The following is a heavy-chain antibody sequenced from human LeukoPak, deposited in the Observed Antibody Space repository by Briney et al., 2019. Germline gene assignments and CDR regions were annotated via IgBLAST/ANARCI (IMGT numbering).Heavy chain of an antibody. CDR3: TRLGSPTGGFDP. D-gene: IGHD1-14*01. J-gene: IGHJ5*02. V-gene: IGHV4-59*08. Sequence: SETLSLTCTVSSGSISSDYWSWIRQPPGKGLEWIGSIYYSGSTNYSPSLRGRPTISVDTSRTQFSLKLNSVTAADTAVYYCTRLGSPTGGFDPWGQGTLVTVSS. CDR2: IYYSGST. CDR1: SGSISSDY.